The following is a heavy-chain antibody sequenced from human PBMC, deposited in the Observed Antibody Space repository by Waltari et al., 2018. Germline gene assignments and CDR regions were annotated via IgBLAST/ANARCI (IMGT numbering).Heavy chain of an antibody. Sequence: QVQLVQSGAEVKKPGSSVKVSCKASGGTFISYAISWLRQAPGQGLEWMGGIIPILGTANYAKKFQGRVTITTDEATSTAYMELSSLRSEDTAVYYCASRTFGVVIIDAFDIWGQGTMVTVSS. CDR1: GGTFISYA. CDR2: IIPILGTA. CDR3: ASRTFGVVIIDAFDI. V-gene: IGHV1-69*05. J-gene: IGHJ3*02. D-gene: IGHD3-3*01.